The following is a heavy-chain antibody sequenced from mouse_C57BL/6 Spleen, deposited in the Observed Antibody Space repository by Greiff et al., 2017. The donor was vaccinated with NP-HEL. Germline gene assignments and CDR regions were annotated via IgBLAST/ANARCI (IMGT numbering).Heavy chain of an antibody. CDR1: GYTFTVYE. V-gene: IGHV1-15*01. CDR3: TRIYYGSAMDY. J-gene: IGHJ4*01. CDR2: IDPETGGT. Sequence: VQLQQSGAELVRPGASVTLSCKASGYTFTVYEMHWVKQTPVHGLEWIGAIDPETGGTAYNQKFKGKAILTADKSSSTAYMELRSLTSEDSAVYYCTRIYYGSAMDYWGQGTSVTVSS. D-gene: IGHD1-1*01.